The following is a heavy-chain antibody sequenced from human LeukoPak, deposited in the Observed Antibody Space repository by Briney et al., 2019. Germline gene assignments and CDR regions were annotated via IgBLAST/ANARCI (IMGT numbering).Heavy chain of an antibody. J-gene: IGHJ4*02. CDR1: GFTFSSYA. D-gene: IGHD3-22*01. CDR2: ISGSGGTT. CDR3: AKARDSSVYDHFDY. V-gene: IGHV3-23*01. Sequence: GGSLRLSCAASGFTFSSYAMSWVRQAPGKGLEWVSSISGSGGTTHYADSVKGRFNISRDNSKNTLYLQMNSLRAEDTAVYYCAKARDSSVYDHFDYWGQGTLVTVSS.